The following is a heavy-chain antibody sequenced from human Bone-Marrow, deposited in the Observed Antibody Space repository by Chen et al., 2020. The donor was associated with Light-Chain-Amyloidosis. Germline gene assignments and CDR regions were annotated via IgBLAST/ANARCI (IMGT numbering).Heavy chain of an antibody. D-gene: IGHD1-26*01. CDR3: ARDRGYSGSYGAGMDV. CDR2: INGDGGWT. V-gene: IGHV3-74*01. CDR1: GFSLRSYW. Sequence: EAQLVESGGGLVQPGGSLRLSCAASGFSLRSYWMHWVRQVPGKGLVWVSRINGDGGWTNYAGSVKGRVTISRDNAKNSLYLQMNSLRAEDTAVYYCARDRGYSGSYGAGMDVWGQGTTVTVSS. J-gene: IGHJ6*02.